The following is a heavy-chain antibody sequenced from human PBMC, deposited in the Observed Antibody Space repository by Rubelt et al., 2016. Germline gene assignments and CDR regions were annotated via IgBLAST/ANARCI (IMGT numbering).Heavy chain of an antibody. CDR3: VREPRDV. CDR1: GFSISSGYY. V-gene: IGHV4-38-2*02. CDR2: MYHSGTT. J-gene: IGHJ6*04. Sequence: QEQLQESGPGLVKPSETLTLACNVSGFSISSGYYWGWIRQPPGKGLEWIGTMYHSGTTYYNSSLKSRAAISVATSNNQFYLGLRSVTAADTAVYYCVREPRDVWGKGITVTVSS.